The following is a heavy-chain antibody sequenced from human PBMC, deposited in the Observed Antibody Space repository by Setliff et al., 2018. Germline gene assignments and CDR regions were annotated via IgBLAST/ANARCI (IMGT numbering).Heavy chain of an antibody. D-gene: IGHD3-10*01. V-gene: IGHV1-69*10. J-gene: IGHJ4*02. CDR2: IIPILGIA. Sequence: SVKVSCKASGGTFSSYAISWVRQAPGQGLEWMGGIIPILGIANYAQKFQGRVTITADESTSTAYVELSSLRSEDTAVYYCARGSDTGPYYFDYWGQGTLVTVSS. CDR1: GGTFSSYA. CDR3: ARGSDTGPYYFDY.